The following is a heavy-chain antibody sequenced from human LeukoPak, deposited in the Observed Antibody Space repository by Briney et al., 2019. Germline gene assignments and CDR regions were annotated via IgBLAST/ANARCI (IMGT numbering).Heavy chain of an antibody. D-gene: IGHD1-26*01. J-gene: IGHJ5*02. CDR3: ARDYPPNSGSYSARYNWFDP. CDR2: IIPIFGTA. V-gene: IGHV1-69*05. Sequence: SVKVSCKASGGTFSSYAISWVRQAPGQGLEWMGGIIPIFGTANYAQKFQGRVTITTDESTSTAYLELSSLRSEDTAVYYCARDYPPNSGSYSARYNWFDPWGQGTLVTVSS. CDR1: GGTFSSYA.